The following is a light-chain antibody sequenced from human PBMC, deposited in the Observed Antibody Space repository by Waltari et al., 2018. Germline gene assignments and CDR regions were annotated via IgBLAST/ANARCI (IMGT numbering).Light chain of an antibody. Sequence: SSELTQAPAVSVALGQTVRITCRGDRLRTYYATWFQQKPGQAPVFVIYDKNYRPTGVPHLFSGSRSGDTASLTITGVQAEDEADYYCNSLDSSGDYLVFGGGTKLTVL. CDR1: RLRTYY. CDR3: NSLDSSGDYLV. V-gene: IGLV3-19*01. CDR2: DKN. J-gene: IGLJ2*01.